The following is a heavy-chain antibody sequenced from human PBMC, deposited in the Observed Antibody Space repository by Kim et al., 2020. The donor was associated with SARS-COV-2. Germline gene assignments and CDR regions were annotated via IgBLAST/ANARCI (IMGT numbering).Heavy chain of an antibody. V-gene: IGHV1-18*04. Sequence: ASVKVSCKASGYTFTSYGISWVRQAPGQGLEWMGWISAYNGNTNYAQKLQGRVTMTTDTSTSTAYMELRSLRSDDTAVYYCARDAVDSGYDPEHYYYYGMDVWGQGTTVTVSS. J-gene: IGHJ6*02. CDR2: ISAYNGNT. D-gene: IGHD5-12*01. CDR3: ARDAVDSGYDPEHYYYYGMDV. CDR1: GYTFTSYG.